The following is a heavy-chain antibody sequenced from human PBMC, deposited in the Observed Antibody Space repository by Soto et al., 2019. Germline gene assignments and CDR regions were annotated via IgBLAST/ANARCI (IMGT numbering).Heavy chain of an antibody. CDR2: INSDGSST. CDR3: ARDAGVVSAFDI. V-gene: IGHV3-74*01. D-gene: IGHD2-21*01. Sequence: GVLRLSCAASGFTFSSYWMHWVRQAPGKGLVWVSRINSDGSSTSYADSVKGRFTISRDNAKNTLYLQMNSLRAEDTAVYYCARDAGVVSAFDIWGQGTMVTVSS. CDR1: GFTFSSYW. J-gene: IGHJ3*02.